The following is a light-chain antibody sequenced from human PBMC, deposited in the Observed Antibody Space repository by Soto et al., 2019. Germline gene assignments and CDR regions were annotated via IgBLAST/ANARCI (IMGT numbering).Light chain of an antibody. CDR3: QQYNNWCT. Sequence: EIVMTQSPATLSVSPGERATLSCRASQSVSSNLAWYQQKPGQAPRLLIYGASNRATGIPARFSGSGSGTEFTLTISSLQSEDFAVYYCQQYNNWCTFGQGTKVEI. CDR1: QSVSSN. CDR2: GAS. V-gene: IGKV3-15*01. J-gene: IGKJ1*01.